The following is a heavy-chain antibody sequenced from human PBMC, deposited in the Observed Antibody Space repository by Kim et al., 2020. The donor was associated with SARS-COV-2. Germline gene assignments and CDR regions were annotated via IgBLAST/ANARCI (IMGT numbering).Heavy chain of an antibody. Sequence: GGSLRLSCAASGFTFSGNWMSWVRQAPGKGLEWVANIKEDGSEKYYLDSVKGRFTISRDNAKNSLYLQMNSLGAEDTAVYYCVRDGQWRGPFDYWGQGT. V-gene: IGHV3-7*01. D-gene: IGHD6-19*01. CDR3: VRDGQWRGPFDY. CDR2: IKEDGSEK. J-gene: IGHJ4*02. CDR1: GFTFSGNW.